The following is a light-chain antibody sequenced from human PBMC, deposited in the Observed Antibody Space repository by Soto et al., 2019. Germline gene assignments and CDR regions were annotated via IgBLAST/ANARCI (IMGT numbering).Light chain of an antibody. V-gene: IGLV1-40*01. Sequence: QSVLPQPPSVSGAPGQRVTISCTGSSSNIGAHSNVYWYQHLPGTAPKLLIYDNNNRPSGVPDRFSGSKSGTSASLAITGLQAEDEADYYCQSYDSSLSAPYVFGTGTKVTVL. J-gene: IGLJ1*01. CDR1: SSNIGAHSN. CDR3: QSYDSSLSAPYV. CDR2: DNN.